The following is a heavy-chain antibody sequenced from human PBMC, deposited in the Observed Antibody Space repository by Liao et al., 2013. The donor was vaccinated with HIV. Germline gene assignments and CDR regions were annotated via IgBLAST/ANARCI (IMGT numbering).Heavy chain of an antibody. CDR3: ARGNDRRWGVGHLGEAIDI. CDR1: GGSISNGDYY. V-gene: IGHV4-30-4*08. D-gene: IGHD3-16*01. CDR2: IYSSGNT. J-gene: IGHJ3*02. Sequence: QLQLQESGPRLVKPSQTLALTCAVSGGSISNGDYYWSWIRQPPGKGLEWIGYIYSSGNTYYNPSLKSRVTMSVDTSKNQFSLKLNSVTAADTAVYYCARGNDRRWGVGHLGEAIDIWGPGTMVTVSS.